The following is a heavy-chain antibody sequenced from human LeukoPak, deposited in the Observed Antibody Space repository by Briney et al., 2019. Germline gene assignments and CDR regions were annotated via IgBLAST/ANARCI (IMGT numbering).Heavy chain of an antibody. V-gene: IGHV1-69*13. CDR3: AGGRSAKGPFDY. CDR2: IIPIFGTA. Sequence: SVKVSCKASGGTFSSYAISWVRQAPGQGLEWVGGIIPIFGTANYAQKFQGRVTITADESTSTAYMELSSLRSEDTAVYYCAGGRSAKGPFDYWGQGTLVTVSS. D-gene: IGHD3-3*01. J-gene: IGHJ4*02. CDR1: GGTFSSYA.